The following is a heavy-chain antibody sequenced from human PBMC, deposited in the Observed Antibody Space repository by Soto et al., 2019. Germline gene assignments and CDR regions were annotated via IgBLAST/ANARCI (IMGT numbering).Heavy chain of an antibody. D-gene: IGHD1-1*01. Sequence: QLQLQESGPGLVKPSETLSLTCTVSGGSISSSSYYWGWIRQPSGKGLEWIGSIYYSRSTYYNPSLKSRVTISVDTSKNQFSLNLSSVTAADTAVYYGARHKEGTFDYWGQGTLVTVSS. CDR3: ARHKEGTFDY. V-gene: IGHV4-39*01. CDR1: GGSISSSSYY. J-gene: IGHJ4*02. CDR2: IYYSRST.